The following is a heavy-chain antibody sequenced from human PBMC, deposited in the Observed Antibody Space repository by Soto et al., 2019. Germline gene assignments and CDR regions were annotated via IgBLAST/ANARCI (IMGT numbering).Heavy chain of an antibody. CDR1: GYTFITYG. CDR3: ARDLAYCGGDCCPIDY. Sequence: ASVKVSCKASGYTFITYGVTWVRQAPGQGLEWMGWISAYNGDTNYAQNLQGRVTMTTDTSTTTAYMELRSLRSDDTAVYYCARDLAYCGGDCCPIDYWGQGTLVTVSS. J-gene: IGHJ4*02. CDR2: ISAYNGDT. V-gene: IGHV1-18*01. D-gene: IGHD2-21*02.